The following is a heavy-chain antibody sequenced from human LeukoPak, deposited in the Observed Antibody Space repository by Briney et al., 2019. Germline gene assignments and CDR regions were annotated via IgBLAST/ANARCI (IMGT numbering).Heavy chain of an antibody. CDR3: ARGPNSSGYYSHPFDY. CDR1: GFTFSSYS. Sequence: GGSLRLSCAASGFTFSSYSMNWVRQAPGKGLEWVSYISSSSSTIYYADSVKGRFTISRDNAKNSLYLQMNSLRAEDAAVYYCARGPNSSGYYSHPFDYWGQGTLVTVSS. J-gene: IGHJ4*02. CDR2: ISSSSSTI. V-gene: IGHV3-48*01. D-gene: IGHD3-22*01.